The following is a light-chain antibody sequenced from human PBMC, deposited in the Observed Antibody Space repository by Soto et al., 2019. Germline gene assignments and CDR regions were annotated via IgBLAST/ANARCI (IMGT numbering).Light chain of an antibody. J-gene: IGKJ1*01. V-gene: IGKV3-20*01. CDR2: GAS. CDR3: QQYGSSPRT. CDR1: QSVNTK. Sequence: EIVMTQSPATLSVSPGERATLSCRASQSVNTKLAWYQQEPGQPPRLLIYGASSRATGIPDRFSGSGSGTDFTLTISRLEPEDFAVYYCQQYGSSPRTFGQGTKVDIK.